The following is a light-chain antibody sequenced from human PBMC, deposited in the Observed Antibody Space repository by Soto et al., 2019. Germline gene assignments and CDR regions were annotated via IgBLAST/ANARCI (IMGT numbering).Light chain of an antibody. CDR3: QSYDTSLRGVV. J-gene: IGLJ2*01. Sequence: QSVLTQPPSVSGAPGQRVTISCTGSRSNLGAGFGVHWYQQLPGTAPKLLIYDNNNRPSGVPDRFSGSKSGTSASLAITGLLAEDEAVYSCQSYDTSLRGVVFGGGTQLTVL. CDR2: DNN. CDR1: RSNLGAGFG. V-gene: IGLV1-40*01.